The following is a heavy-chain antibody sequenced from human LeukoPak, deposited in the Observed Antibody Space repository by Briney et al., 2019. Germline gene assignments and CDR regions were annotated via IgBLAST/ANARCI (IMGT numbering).Heavy chain of an antibody. J-gene: IGHJ4*02. CDR3: ARFAPLMESFDY. CDR1: GGTFSSYA. D-gene: IGHD3-3*01. Sequence: SVKVSCKASGGTFSSYAISWVRQAPGQGLEWMGGIIPIFGTANYAQKFQGRVTMTRDTSTSTVYMELSSLRSEDTAVYYCARFAPLMESFDYWGQGTLVTVSS. CDR2: IIPIFGTA. V-gene: IGHV1-69*05.